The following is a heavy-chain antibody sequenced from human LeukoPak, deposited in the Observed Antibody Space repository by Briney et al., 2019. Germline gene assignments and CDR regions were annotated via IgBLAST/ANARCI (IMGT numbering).Heavy chain of an antibody. V-gene: IGHV4-59*08. CDR1: GGSVSSYS. D-gene: IGHD5-24*01. CDR3: ARWASRDGYNHFDY. CDR2: IYYSGST. Sequence: SETLSLTCTVSGGSVSSYSWSWIRQPPGKGLEWIGYIYYSGSTNFNPSLKSRVTISVDTSKNQFSLRLSSVTAADTAVYYCARWASRDGYNHFDYWGQGTLVTVSS. J-gene: IGHJ4*02.